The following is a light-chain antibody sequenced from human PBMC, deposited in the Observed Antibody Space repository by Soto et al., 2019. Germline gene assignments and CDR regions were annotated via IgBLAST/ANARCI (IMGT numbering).Light chain of an antibody. CDR2: DNN. Sequence: QSVLTQPPSASGSPGQSVTISCTGTSSDVGGYNYVSWYQQHPGKAPKLMIYDNNKRPSGIPDRFSGSQSGTSATLGITGLQTGDEAVYYCGSWDSSLTYVFGTGTKLTVL. V-gene: IGLV2-8*01. CDR3: GSWDSSLTYV. J-gene: IGLJ1*01. CDR1: SSDVGGYNY.